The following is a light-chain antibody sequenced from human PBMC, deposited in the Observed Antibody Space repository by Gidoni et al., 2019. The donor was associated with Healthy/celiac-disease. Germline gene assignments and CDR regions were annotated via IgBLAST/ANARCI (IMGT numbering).Light chain of an antibody. J-gene: IGKJ4*01. CDR2: DAS. CDR1: QSVSSY. Sequence: EIVLTQSPATLSLSPGDRAILSCRASQSVSSYLAWYQQKPGQAPRLLIYDASNRATGIPARFSGSGSGTDFTLTISSLEPEDFAVYYCQQRSNWVTFGGGTKVEIK. CDR3: QQRSNWVT. V-gene: IGKV3-11*01.